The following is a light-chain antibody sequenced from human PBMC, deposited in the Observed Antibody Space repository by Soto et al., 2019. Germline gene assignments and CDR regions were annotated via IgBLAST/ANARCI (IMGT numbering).Light chain of an antibody. V-gene: IGKV3-20*01. Sequence: ERVLTQSPGTLSLSPGERATLSCRAIQSVYSSYLAWYQQKPGQAPRLLIYGASSRATGIPDRFSGSGSGRDFSLTINRLEPEDSAVYYCQQYSTSPPITFGQGTRLEIK. CDR1: QSVYSSY. J-gene: IGKJ5*01. CDR3: QQYSTSPPIT. CDR2: GAS.